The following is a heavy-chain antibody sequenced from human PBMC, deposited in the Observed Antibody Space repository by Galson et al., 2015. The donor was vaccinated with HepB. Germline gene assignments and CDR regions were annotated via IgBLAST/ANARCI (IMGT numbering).Heavy chain of an antibody. D-gene: IGHD7-27*01. CDR2: IKQDGSEK. CDR1: GFTFSRYG. J-gene: IGHJ6*02. Sequence: SLRLSCAASGFTFSRYGMHWVRQVPGKGLEWVANIKQDGSEKYYVDSVKGRFTISRDNAKNSLYLQMNSLRAEDTAVYYCAREKLGRRYYYYGMDVWGQGTTVTVSS. CDR3: AREKLGRRYYYYGMDV. V-gene: IGHV3-7*03.